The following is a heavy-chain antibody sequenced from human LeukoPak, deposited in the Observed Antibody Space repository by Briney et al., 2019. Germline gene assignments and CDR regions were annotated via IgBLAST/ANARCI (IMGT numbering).Heavy chain of an antibody. V-gene: IGHV1-69*05. CDR2: IIAMFGTA. Sequence: SVKVSCKASGYTFTSHGISWVRQAPRQGLEWMGGIIAMFGTANYAQKFQGRATITTDESTSTAYMELSSLRSEDTAVYYCASRDSIAAAGSEYYFDYWGQGTLVTVSS. J-gene: IGHJ4*02. D-gene: IGHD6-13*01. CDR3: ASRDSIAAAGSEYYFDY. CDR1: GYTFTSHG.